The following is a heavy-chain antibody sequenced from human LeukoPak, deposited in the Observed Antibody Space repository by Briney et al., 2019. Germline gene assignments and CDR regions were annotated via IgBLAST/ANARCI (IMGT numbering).Heavy chain of an antibody. D-gene: IGHD6-19*01. CDR2: IYDSGST. V-gene: IGHV4-59*08. CDR3: ARRVGSSGWYRFDY. Sequence: PSETLSLTCTVSGGSISSYYWSWIRQPPGKGLEWIGYIYDSGSTNYNPSLKRQVTISVDTSNNQFSLKLNSVTAADTAVYYCARRVGSSGWYRFDYWGQGTLVTVSS. CDR1: GGSISSYY. J-gene: IGHJ4*02.